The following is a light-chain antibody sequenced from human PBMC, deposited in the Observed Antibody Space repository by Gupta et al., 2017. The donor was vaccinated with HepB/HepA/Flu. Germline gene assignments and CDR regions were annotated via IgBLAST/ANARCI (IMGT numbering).Light chain of an antibody. CDR2: GKN. V-gene: IGLV3-19*01. CDR1: GLRSYY. CDR3: NSRDSSGTHPVV. J-gene: IGLJ2*01. Sequence: SSELTQDPVVSVALGQTVTITCQGDGLRSYYATWYQQKPGQAPVVVVYGKNNRPSGIPDRFSGSNSGNTASLTITGAQAEDEADYYCNSRDSSGTHPVVFGGGTKLTVL.